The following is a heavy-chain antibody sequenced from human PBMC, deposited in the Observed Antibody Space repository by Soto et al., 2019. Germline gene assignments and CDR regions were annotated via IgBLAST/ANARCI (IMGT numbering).Heavy chain of an antibody. D-gene: IGHD5-12*01. CDR3: ATGAPTKDDAFDI. J-gene: IGHJ3*02. Sequence: SVKVSCKASGGSFSSYTISWVRQAPGQGLEWMGRIIPILGIANYAQKFQGRVTITADKSTSTAYMELSSLRSEDTAVYYCATGAPTKDDAFDIWGQGTMVTVSS. CDR2: IIPILGIA. CDR1: GGSFSSYT. V-gene: IGHV1-69*02.